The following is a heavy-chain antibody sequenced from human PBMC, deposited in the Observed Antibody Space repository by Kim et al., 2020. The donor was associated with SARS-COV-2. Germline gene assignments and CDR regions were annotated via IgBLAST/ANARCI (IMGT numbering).Heavy chain of an antibody. CDR3: ARRSAGVDW. J-gene: IGHJ4*02. Sequence: GTTKYNPSLKSRVTLSVDTSKNQFSLRRTSVTAADTAVYYCARRSAGVDWWGQGTPVTVSS. CDR2: GTT. V-gene: IGHV4-34*01.